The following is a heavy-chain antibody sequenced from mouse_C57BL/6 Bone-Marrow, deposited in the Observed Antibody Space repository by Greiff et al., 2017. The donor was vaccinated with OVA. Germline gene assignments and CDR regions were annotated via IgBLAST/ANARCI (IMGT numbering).Heavy chain of an antibody. V-gene: IGHV14-3*01. D-gene: IGHD2-2*01. CDR2: IDPANGNT. J-gene: IGHJ3*01. CDR3: ARDGGYIGGFAY. Sequence: VPPQPFVAELVRPGASVKLSFPASGFIIKNTYMHWVKQRPEQGLEWVGRIDPANGNTKYAPKLQGRATITADTSTNTAYLQLSSLTSEDTAIDYCARDGGYIGGFAYWGQGTLVTVSA. CDR1: GFIIKNTY.